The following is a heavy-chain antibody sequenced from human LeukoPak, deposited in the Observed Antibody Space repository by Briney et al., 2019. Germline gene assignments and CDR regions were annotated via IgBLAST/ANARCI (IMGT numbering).Heavy chain of an antibody. D-gene: IGHD3-22*01. J-gene: IGHJ4*02. CDR1: GFTFSDYY. V-gene: IGHV3-11*04. Sequence: PGGSLRLSCAASGFTFSDYYMSWIRQAPGKGLEWVSYISSSGSTIYYADSVKGRFTISRDNAKNSLYLQMNSLRAEDTAVYYCARGGYYYDSSGYPSNIDYWGQGTLVTVSS. CDR2: ISSSGSTI. CDR3: ARGGYYYDSSGYPSNIDY.